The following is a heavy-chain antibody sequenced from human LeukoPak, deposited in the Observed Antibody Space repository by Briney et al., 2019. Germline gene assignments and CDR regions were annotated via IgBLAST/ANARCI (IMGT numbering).Heavy chain of an antibody. J-gene: IGHJ4*02. CDR3: AKDRCLTTTCYVDY. CDR2: ISGSGGST. CDR1: GFTLSSYW. D-gene: IGHD2-2*01. V-gene: IGHV3-23*01. Sequence: GGSLRLSCAASGFTLSSYWMSWVRQAPGKGLEWVSAISGSGGSTYYADSVRGRFTISRDNSKNTVYLQMSSLRADDTAVYYCAKDRCLTTTCYVDYWGQGTLVTVSS.